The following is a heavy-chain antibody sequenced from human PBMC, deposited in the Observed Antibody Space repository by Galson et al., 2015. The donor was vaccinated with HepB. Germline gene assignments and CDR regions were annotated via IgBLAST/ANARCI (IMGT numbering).Heavy chain of an antibody. J-gene: IGHJ6*02. D-gene: IGHD6-13*01. CDR3: ARDFSRAGYYYYGMDV. CDR2: IKQDGSEK. Sequence: SLRLSCAASGFTFSSYWMSWVRQAPGKGLEWVANIKQDGSEKYYVDSVKGRFTISRDNAKNSLYLQMNSLRAEGTAVYYCARDFSRAGYYYYGMDVWGQGTTVTVSS. CDR1: GFTFSSYW. V-gene: IGHV3-7*03.